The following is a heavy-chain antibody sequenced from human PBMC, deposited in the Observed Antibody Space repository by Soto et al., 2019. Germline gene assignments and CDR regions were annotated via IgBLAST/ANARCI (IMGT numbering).Heavy chain of an antibody. J-gene: IGHJ4*02. Sequence: PSETLSLTCTVSGGSISSSSYYWGWIRQPPGKGLEWIGSIYYSGSTYYNPSLKSRVTISVDTSKNQFSLKLSSVTAADTAVYYCARQRPRSDHFDYWGQGTLVTVSS. CDR2: IYYSGST. V-gene: IGHV4-39*01. CDR3: ARQRPRSDHFDY. D-gene: IGHD4-17*01. CDR1: GGSISSSSYY.